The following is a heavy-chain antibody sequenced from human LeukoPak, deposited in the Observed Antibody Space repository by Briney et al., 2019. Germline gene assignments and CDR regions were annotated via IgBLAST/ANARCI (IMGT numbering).Heavy chain of an antibody. CDR3: ATDGILYLDV. Sequence: GGSLRLSCAASGFTFSSYSMNWVRQAPGKGLEWLSYISSSSSTIYYADSVKGRFTISRDNAKNSLYLQMNSLRAEDTVVYYCATDGILYLDVWGKGTTVTVSS. CDR1: GFTFSSYS. CDR2: ISSSSSTI. V-gene: IGHV3-48*04. J-gene: IGHJ6*03. D-gene: IGHD2-21*01.